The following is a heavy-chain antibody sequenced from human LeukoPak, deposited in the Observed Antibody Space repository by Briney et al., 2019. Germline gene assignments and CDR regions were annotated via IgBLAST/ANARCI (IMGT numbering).Heavy chain of an antibody. J-gene: IGHJ3*02. CDR3: TTGYCSGGSCYPDAFDI. D-gene: IGHD2-15*01. Sequence: GGSLRLSCAASGFTFSNAWMSWVRQAPGKGLEWVGRIKSKTDGGTTDYAAPVKGRFTISRDDSKNTLYLQMSSLKTEDTAVYYCTTGYCSGGSCYPDAFDIWGQGTMVTVPS. CDR2: IKSKTDGGTT. CDR1: GFTFSNAW. V-gene: IGHV3-15*01.